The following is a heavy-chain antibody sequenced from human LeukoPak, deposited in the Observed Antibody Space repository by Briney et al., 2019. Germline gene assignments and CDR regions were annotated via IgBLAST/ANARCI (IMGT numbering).Heavy chain of an antibody. V-gene: IGHV3-7*01. CDR2: IKQDGSEK. J-gene: IGHJ6*04. CDR1: GLTFSTYW. CDR3: AGGIAMVRGGDV. Sequence: GSLRLSCAASGLTFSTYWMTWVRPAPGKGLEWVANIKQDGSEKNYVDSVKGRFTISRDNAKNSLYLQMNSLRVEDTAVYYCAGGIAMVRGGDVWGKGTTVTVSS. D-gene: IGHD3-10*01.